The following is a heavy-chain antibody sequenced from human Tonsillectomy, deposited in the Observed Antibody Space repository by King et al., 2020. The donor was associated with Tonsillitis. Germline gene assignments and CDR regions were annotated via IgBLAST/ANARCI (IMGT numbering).Heavy chain of an antibody. V-gene: IGHV3-48*03. CDR1: GFTFSSYE. Sequence: VQLVESGGGLVQPGGSLRLSCAASGFTFSSYEMNWVRPAPGKGLEWVSYISSSGSTIYYADSVKGRFTTSRDNAKNSLYLQMNSLRAEDTAVYYCARTPSSSTRGWGQGTLVTVSS. J-gene: IGHJ4*02. CDR3: ARTPSSSTRG. D-gene: IGHD6-13*01. CDR2: ISSSGSTI.